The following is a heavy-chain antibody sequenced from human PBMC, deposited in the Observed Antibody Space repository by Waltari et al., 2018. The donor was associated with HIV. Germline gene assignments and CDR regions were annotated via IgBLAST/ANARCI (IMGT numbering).Heavy chain of an antibody. Sequence: QVQLQESGPGLVKPSETLSLTCAVSGYSISSGYYWGWIRQPPGKGLEWIGSIDHSGSTSYNPSRKSRVTISVDTSKNQFSLKLSSVTAADTAVYYCAGGDGSGSFDYWGQGTLVTVSS. V-gene: IGHV4-38-2*01. CDR2: IDHSGST. J-gene: IGHJ4*02. CDR1: GYSISSGYY. CDR3: AGGDGSGSFDY. D-gene: IGHD3-10*01.